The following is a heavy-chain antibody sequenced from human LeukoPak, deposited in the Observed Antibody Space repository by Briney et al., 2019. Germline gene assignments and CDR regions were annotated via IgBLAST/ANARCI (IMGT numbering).Heavy chain of an antibody. V-gene: IGHV3-30*18. CDR3: AKVGLEMATIDY. Sequence: GGSLRLFCAASGFTFSSYGMHWVRQAPGKGLEWVAVISYDGSNKYYADSVKGRFTISRDNSKNTLYLQMNSLRAEDTAVYYCAKVGLEMATIDYWGQGTLVTVSS. J-gene: IGHJ4*02. D-gene: IGHD5-24*01. CDR2: ISYDGSNK. CDR1: GFTFSSYG.